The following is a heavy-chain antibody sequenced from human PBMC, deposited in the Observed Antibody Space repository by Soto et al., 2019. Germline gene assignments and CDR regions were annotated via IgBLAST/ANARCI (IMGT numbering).Heavy chain of an antibody. V-gene: IGHV4-31*03. CDR1: GVSISSGGYY. Sequence: PSETLSLTCTVSGVSISSGGYYWSWIRQHPGKGLEWIGYIYYSGSTYYNPSLKSRVTISVDTSKNQFSLKLSSVTAADTAVYYCASSDYGDYKNWFDPWGQGTLVTVSS. CDR2: IYYSGST. CDR3: ASSDYGDYKNWFDP. J-gene: IGHJ5*02. D-gene: IGHD4-17*01.